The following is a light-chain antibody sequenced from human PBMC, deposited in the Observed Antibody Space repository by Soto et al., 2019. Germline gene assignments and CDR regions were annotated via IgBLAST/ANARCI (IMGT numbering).Light chain of an antibody. CDR2: LAS. J-gene: IGKJ1*01. Sequence: EIVLTQSPATLSSFPGDRVTLSCRASQYINTRLAWYQHRPGQAPRLLIYLASNRAAGVPARFSGSGSGTDLTLTISDVEPEDFAVYYCHQRQSWPRTFGQGTKVDI. CDR3: HQRQSWPRT. V-gene: IGKV3-11*01. CDR1: QYINTR.